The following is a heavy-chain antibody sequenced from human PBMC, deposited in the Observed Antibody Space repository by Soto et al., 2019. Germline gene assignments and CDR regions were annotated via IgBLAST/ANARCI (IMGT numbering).Heavy chain of an antibody. CDR2: IYYSGTT. V-gene: IGHV4-39*02. CDR1: GDSISSSNYY. J-gene: IGHJ5*02. D-gene: IGHD3-22*01. Sequence: SETLSLTCTVSGDSISSSNYYWGWIRQPPGKGLEWIANIYYSGTTYCNPSLKSRVAISVDTSKNRFSLKLSSVTAADTAIYYCARSNSGYYKWFDPWGQGTLVTVS. CDR3: ARSNSGYYKWFDP.